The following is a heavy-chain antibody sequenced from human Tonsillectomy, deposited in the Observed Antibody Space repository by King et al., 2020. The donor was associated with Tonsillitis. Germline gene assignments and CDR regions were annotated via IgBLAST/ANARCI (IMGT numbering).Heavy chain of an antibody. Sequence: YYADSVKGRFTISRDNSKNTLYLQMNSLRAEDTAVYYCAGEHSEDYWGQGTL. V-gene: IGHV3-23*01. J-gene: IGHJ4*02. D-gene: IGHD5-18*01. CDR3: AGEHSEDY.